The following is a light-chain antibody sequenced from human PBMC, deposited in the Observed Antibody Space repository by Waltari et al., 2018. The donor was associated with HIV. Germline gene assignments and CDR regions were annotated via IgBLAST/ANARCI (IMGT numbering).Light chain of an antibody. CDR1: SGSIASNY. CDR2: EDH. V-gene: IGLV6-57*03. J-gene: IGLJ3*02. Sequence: FMLTQPHSVSESPGKTVTISRTRSSGSIASNYVQWFQQRPSNATNTSLYEDHQIPSGVPDRFSGSVVKSSNSASLSISGVKTEDEADYYCQSFDANNHWVFGGGTRLTVL. CDR3: QSFDANNHWV.